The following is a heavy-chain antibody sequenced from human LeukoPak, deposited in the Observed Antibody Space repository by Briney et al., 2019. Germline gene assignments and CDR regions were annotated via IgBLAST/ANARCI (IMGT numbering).Heavy chain of an antibody. CDR3: PRDWKTGWYSDFDY. CDR2: ISSSGSYI. J-gene: IGHJ4*02. Sequence: PGGSLTLSCAVSGVSFSSYSMSWVRQAPGKGLEWVSSISSSGSYIYYAASVKGRFTICRDNAKNSLYLQMTSLRAEDTAVYYCPRDWKTGWYSDFDYWGQGT. V-gene: IGHV3-21*01. CDR1: GVSFSSYS. D-gene: IGHD6-19*01.